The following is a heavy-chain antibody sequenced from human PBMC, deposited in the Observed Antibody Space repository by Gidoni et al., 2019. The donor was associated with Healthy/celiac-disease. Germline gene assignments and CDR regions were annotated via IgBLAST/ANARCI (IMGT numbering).Heavy chain of an antibody. Sequence: EVQLLESGGGLVQPGGSLRLFCAASGFTFSSYALSGVRQAPGKGLEWVSGISGSGGSTYYADSVKGRFTISRDKAKNTLYLKMNSLRAEDTAVYYCAKNGLAARPDIYYDGMDVWGQGTTVTVSS. J-gene: IGHJ6*02. CDR2: ISGSGGST. CDR1: GFTFSSYA. D-gene: IGHD6-6*01. V-gene: IGHV3-23*01. CDR3: AKNGLAARPDIYYDGMDV.